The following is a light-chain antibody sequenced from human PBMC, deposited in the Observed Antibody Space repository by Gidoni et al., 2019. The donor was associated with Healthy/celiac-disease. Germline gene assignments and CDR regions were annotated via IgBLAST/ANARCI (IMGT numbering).Light chain of an antibody. CDR3: QQRSNWPPYT. CDR2: DAS. CDR1: QSVSSY. J-gene: IGKJ2*01. Sequence: EILLPQSPATLSLSPGERATLSCRASQSVSSYLAWYQQKPGQAPRLLIYDASNRATGIPARFSGSGSGTDFTLTISSLEPEDFAVYYCQQRSNWPPYTFXQXTKLEIK. V-gene: IGKV3-11*01.